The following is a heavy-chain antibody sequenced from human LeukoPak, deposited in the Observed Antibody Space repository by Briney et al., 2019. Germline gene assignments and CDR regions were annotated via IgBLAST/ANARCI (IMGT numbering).Heavy chain of an antibody. V-gene: IGHV3-21*04. Sequence: GGSLRPSCAASAFTFSSYGMHWVRQAPGKGLEWVSSISSSSSYIYYADSVKGRFTISRDNAKNSLYLQMNSLRAEDTAVYCCAKSGYNRFDYWGQGTLVTVSS. D-gene: IGHD5-24*01. CDR1: AFTFSSYG. CDR2: ISSSSSYI. CDR3: AKSGYNRFDY. J-gene: IGHJ4*02.